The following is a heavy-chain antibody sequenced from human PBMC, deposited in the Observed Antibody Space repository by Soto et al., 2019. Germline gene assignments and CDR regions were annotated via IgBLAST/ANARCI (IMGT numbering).Heavy chain of an antibody. CDR3: AREDAARIERWFDA. CDR1: GGSIISASYS. J-gene: IGHJ5*02. D-gene: IGHD6-6*01. V-gene: IGHV4-31*11. Sequence: QVQLQESGPRLVKPSQTLSLSCAVSGGSIISASYSWNWIRQSPGRGLEWIGHIYSSGSTYYNPSLKSRVSISVDTYNNQVSLKLTSVTAAATAVYFCAREDAARIERWFDAWGQGILVTVSS. CDR2: IYSSGST.